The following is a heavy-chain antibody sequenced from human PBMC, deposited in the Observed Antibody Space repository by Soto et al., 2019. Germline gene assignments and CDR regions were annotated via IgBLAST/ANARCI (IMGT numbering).Heavy chain of an antibody. CDR2: INPNSGGT. CDR3: AREGSYDILTGYPRPLDY. D-gene: IGHD3-9*01. Sequence: ASVKVSCKASGYTFTGYYMHWLRQAPGQGPEWMGWINPNSGGTNYAQKFQGRVTMTRDTSISTAYMELSRLRSDDTAVYYCAREGSYDILTGYPRPLDYWGQGTLVTVSS. CDR1: GYTFTGYY. J-gene: IGHJ4*02. V-gene: IGHV1-2*02.